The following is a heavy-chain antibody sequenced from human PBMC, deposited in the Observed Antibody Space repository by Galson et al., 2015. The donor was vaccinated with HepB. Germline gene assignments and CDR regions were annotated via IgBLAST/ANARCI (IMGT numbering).Heavy chain of an antibody. CDR1: GGSISSGGYY. CDR2: IYYSGST. Sequence: TLSLTCTVSGGSISSGGYYWSWIRQHPGKGLEWIGYIYYSGSTYHNPSLKSRVTISVDTSKNQFSLKLSSVTAADTAVYYCARDSGFWSGFHVLYGMDVWGQGTTVTVSS. D-gene: IGHD3-3*01. CDR3: ARDSGFWSGFHVLYGMDV. V-gene: IGHV4-31*03. J-gene: IGHJ6*02.